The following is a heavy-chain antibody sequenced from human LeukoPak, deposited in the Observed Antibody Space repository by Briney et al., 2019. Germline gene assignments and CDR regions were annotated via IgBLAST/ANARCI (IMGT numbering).Heavy chain of an antibody. J-gene: IGHJ4*02. CDR2: IYSGGST. D-gene: IGHD3-3*01. V-gene: IGHV3-66*04. CDR3: ARLVVRDFWSGYYFDY. Sequence: GGSLRLSCAASGFTVSSNYMSWVRQAPGKGLEWVSVIYSGGSTYYADSVKGRFTISRDNSKNTLYLQMNSLRAEDTAVYYCARLVVRDFWSGYYFDYWGQGILVTVSS. CDR1: GFTVSSNY.